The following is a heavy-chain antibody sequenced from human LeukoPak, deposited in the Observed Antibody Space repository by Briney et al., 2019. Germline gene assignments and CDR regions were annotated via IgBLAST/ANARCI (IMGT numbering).Heavy chain of an antibody. CDR2: IGSSSSYI. Sequence: PGGSLRLSCAVSGFTFSNYGMHWVRQAPGKGLEWVSSIGSSSSYIYYADSVKGRFTISRDNAKNSLYLQMDSLRAEDTAVYYCARDNLYSSSRGDYWGQGTLVTVSS. CDR1: GFTFSNYG. V-gene: IGHV3-21*04. J-gene: IGHJ4*02. D-gene: IGHD6-13*01. CDR3: ARDNLYSSSRGDY.